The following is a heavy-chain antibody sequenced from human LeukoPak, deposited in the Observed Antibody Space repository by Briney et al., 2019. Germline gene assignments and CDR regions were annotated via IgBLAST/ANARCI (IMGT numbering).Heavy chain of an antibody. V-gene: IGHV4-38-2*02. CDR2: IYHSGST. CDR3: ARAKSGYVDVYFDY. D-gene: IGHD5-12*01. Sequence: SETLSLTCTVSGYSISSGYYWGWIRQPPGKGLEWIGSIYHSGSTYYNPSLKSRVTISVDTSKNQFSLKLSSVTAADTAVYYCARAKSGYVDVYFDYWGQGTLVTVSS. J-gene: IGHJ4*02. CDR1: GYSISSGYY.